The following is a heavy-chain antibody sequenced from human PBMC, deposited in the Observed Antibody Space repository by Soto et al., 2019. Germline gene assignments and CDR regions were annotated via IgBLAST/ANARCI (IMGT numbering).Heavy chain of an antibody. CDR3: AKRMVGLLNYYYYGMAV. Sequence: GGSLRLSCAASGFSFSSYDMTWVRQAPGKGLEWVSAISGSGGSTYYADSVKGRFTISRDNSKNTLYLQMNSLRAEDTAVYYCAKRMVGLLNYYYYGMAVWGQGTTVTVSS. D-gene: IGHD2-8*01. CDR2: ISGSGGST. J-gene: IGHJ6*02. CDR1: GFSFSSYD. V-gene: IGHV3-23*01.